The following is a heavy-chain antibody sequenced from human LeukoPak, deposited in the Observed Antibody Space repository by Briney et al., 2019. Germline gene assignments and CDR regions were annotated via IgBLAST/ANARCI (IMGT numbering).Heavy chain of an antibody. J-gene: IGHJ5*02. CDR3: ARDLLAYCGGDCYSIDP. Sequence: ASVKVSCKASGYTFTGYYTHWVRRAPGQGLEWMGWINPNSGGTNYAQKFQGRVTMTRDTSISTAYMELSRLRSDDTAVYYCARDLLAYCGGDCYSIDPWGQGTLVTVSS. CDR2: INPNSGGT. V-gene: IGHV1-2*02. D-gene: IGHD2-21*01. CDR1: GYTFTGYY.